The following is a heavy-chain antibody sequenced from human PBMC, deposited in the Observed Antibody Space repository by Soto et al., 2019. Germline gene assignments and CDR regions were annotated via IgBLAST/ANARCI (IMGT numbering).Heavy chain of an antibody. Sequence: AGGSLRLSCAASGFTFSSYGMHWVRQAPGKGLEWVAVISYDGSNKYYADSVKGRFTISRDNSKNTLYLQMNSLRAEDTAVYYCAKVFDYWGQGTLVTVSS. J-gene: IGHJ4*02. CDR2: ISYDGSNK. V-gene: IGHV3-30*18. CDR1: GFTFSSYG. CDR3: AKVFDY.